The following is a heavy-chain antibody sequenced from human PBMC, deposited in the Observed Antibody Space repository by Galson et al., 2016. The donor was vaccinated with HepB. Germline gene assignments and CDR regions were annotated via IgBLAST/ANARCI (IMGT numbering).Heavy chain of an antibody. J-gene: IGHJ6*02. Sequence: LSLTCAVYGGSFSGHHWSWIRQSPGKGLEWIGEIDHSGGTNYNPSLKSRVTMSVDTSKNQFSLTLSSVTAADTALYYCARVTRRIVVVFPAADSYFMDVWGQGTTVTV. CDR3: ARVTRRIVVVFPAADSYFMDV. CDR1: GGSFSGHH. D-gene: IGHD3-22*01. CDR2: IDHSGGT. V-gene: IGHV4-34*01.